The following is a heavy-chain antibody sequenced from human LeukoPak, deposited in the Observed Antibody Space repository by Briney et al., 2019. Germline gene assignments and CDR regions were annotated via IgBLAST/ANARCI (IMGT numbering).Heavy chain of an antibody. D-gene: IGHD3-10*02. CDR2: MNPNTGNT. J-gene: IGHJ6*04. Sequence: ASVKVSCKASGYTFTSYVINWVRQATGQGLEWMGWMNPNTGNTVYAQKFQGRVTMTRNTSISTAYMELSSLRSEDTAVYYCAELGITMIGGVWGKGTTVTISS. CDR1: GYTFTSYV. V-gene: IGHV1-8*01. CDR3: AELGITMIGGV.